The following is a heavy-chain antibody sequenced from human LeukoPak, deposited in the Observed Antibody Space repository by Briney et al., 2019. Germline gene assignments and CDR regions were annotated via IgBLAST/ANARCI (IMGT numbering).Heavy chain of an antibody. CDR1: GFTFSSYG. Sequence: PGGSLRLSCAASGFTFSSYGMHWVRQAPGKGLEWVAFIRYDGSNKYYADSVKGRFTISRDNSKNTLYLQMNSLRAEDTAVYYCAKRSGKMATGNFDYWGQGTLGTVAS. J-gene: IGHJ4*02. V-gene: IGHV3-30*02. CDR3: AKRSGKMATGNFDY. D-gene: IGHD5-24*01. CDR2: IRYDGSNK.